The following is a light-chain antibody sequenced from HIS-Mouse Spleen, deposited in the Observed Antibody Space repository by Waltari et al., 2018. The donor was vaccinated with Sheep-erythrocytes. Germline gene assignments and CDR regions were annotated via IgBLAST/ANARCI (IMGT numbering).Light chain of an antibody. Sequence: SYELTQPPSVSVSPGQTAMITCSGDALPKQYAYWYQQKPGQAPVLVLYKDSERPSGIPARFSGSSSGTTVTLTISGVQAEDEADYYCQSADSSGTYVFGTGTKVTVL. CDR1: ALPKQY. CDR2: KDS. J-gene: IGLJ1*01. V-gene: IGLV3-25*03. CDR3: QSADSSGTYV.